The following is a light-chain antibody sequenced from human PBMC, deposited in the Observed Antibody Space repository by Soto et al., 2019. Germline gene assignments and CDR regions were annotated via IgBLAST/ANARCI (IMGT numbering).Light chain of an antibody. CDR2: GAS. CDR1: QSVSSSY. CDR3: QQYGSSPFT. Sequence: EIVLTQSPGTLSLSPGERATLSCRASQSVSSSYLAWYQQKPGQAPRLLIYGASSRATGIPDRFSGSGSGTDVTLTISRLEPEDFAVYYCQQYGSSPFTFGPGTKVDMK. V-gene: IGKV3-20*01. J-gene: IGKJ3*01.